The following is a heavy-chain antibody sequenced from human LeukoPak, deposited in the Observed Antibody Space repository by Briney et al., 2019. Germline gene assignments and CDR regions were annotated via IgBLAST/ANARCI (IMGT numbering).Heavy chain of an antibody. V-gene: IGHV1-2*02. J-gene: IGHJ4*02. CDR1: GYTFTGYH. CDR2: INPDSAGT. CDR3: ARTWGDGYNYPVDY. Sequence: ASVKASCKASGYTFTGYHVHWVRQAPGQGLEWVGWINPDSAGTKYAQKFQGRVTMTRDTSISTAYMELSRLRSDDTAVYYCARTWGDGYNYPVDYWGQGTLVTVSS. D-gene: IGHD5-24*01.